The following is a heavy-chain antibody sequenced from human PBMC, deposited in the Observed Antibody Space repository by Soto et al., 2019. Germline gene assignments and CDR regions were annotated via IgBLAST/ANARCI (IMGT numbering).Heavy chain of an antibody. CDR3: ARGDRGASGSPASYYYSGLDV. D-gene: IGHD2-15*01. CDR1: GVTFSSYA. Sequence: DVQLLESGGDLVQPGGSLRLSCAASGVTFSSYAMSWVRQAPGKGLEWVSSVSAGGDMTYYSDSVKGRFTISRDNSNNALFLQMNSLRAEDTALYYCARGDRGASGSPASYYYSGLDVWGQGTTVTVSS. J-gene: IGHJ6*02. V-gene: IGHV3-23*01. CDR2: VSAGGDMT.